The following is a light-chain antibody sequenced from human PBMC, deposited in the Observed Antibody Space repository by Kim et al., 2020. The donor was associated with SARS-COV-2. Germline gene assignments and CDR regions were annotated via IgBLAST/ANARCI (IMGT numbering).Light chain of an antibody. Sequence: ASVGERVTITCRASQDISNYLAWFQLKPGKAPKLLIYAASALHPGVPSRFSGSGSGTDFTLTVTSLQPEDVATYYCQKCDSAPWTFGQGTKVDIK. CDR3: QKCDSAPWT. CDR1: QDISNY. V-gene: IGKV1-27*01. J-gene: IGKJ1*01. CDR2: AAS.